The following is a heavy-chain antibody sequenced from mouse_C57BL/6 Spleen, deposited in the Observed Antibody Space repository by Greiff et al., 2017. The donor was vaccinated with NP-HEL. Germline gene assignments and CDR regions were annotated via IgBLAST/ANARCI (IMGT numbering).Heavy chain of an antibody. CDR3: ARFGDYGSSYDYYAMDY. D-gene: IGHD1-1*01. CDR2: IYPGSGST. J-gene: IGHJ4*01. CDR1: GYTFTSYW. V-gene: IGHV1-55*01. Sequence: QVQLQQPGAELVKPGASVKMSCKASGYTFTSYWITWVKQRPGQGLEWIGDIYPGSGSTNYNEKFKSKATLTVDTSSSTAYMQLSSLTSEDSAVYYCARFGDYGSSYDYYAMDYWGQGTSVTVSS.